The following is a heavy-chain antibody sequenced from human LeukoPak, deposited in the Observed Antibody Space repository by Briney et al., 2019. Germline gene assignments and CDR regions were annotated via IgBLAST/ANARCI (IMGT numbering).Heavy chain of an antibody. J-gene: IGHJ4*02. V-gene: IGHV4-38-2*02. CDR1: GYSISSGYY. D-gene: IGHD4-17*01. CDR2: IYHSGST. Sequence: PSETLSLSCTVSGYSISSGYYWGWLRQPPGKGLEWIGSIYHSGSTYYDPSLKSRVTISVDTSKNQFSLKLSSVTAADTAVYYCARYGADATVTPHFDYWGQGTLVTVSS. CDR3: ARYGADATVTPHFDY.